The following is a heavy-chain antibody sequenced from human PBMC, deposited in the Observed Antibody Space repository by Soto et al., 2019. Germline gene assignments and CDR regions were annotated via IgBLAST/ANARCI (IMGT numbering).Heavy chain of an antibody. D-gene: IGHD6-13*01. Sequence: PGGSLRLSCTASGFTFGDYAMSWFRQAPGKGLEWVGFIRSKAYGGTTEYAASVKGRFTISRDDSKSIAYLQMNSLKTEDTAVYYCTRGYSSSWYANYYYYYGMDVWGQGTTVTVSS. J-gene: IGHJ6*02. V-gene: IGHV3-49*03. CDR3: TRGYSSSWYANYYYYYGMDV. CDR1: GFTFGDYA. CDR2: IRSKAYGGTT.